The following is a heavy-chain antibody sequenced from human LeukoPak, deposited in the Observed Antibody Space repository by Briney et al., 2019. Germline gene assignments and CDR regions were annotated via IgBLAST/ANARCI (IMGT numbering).Heavy chain of an antibody. CDR2: IYYGENT. D-gene: IGHD3-22*01. J-gene: IGHJ4*02. CDR3: ARRDDSSGYHKIFDY. V-gene: IGHV4-39*01. CDR1: GFTFSTYG. Sequence: GSLRLSCAASGFTFSTYGMNWIRQPPGKGLEWIGNIYYGENTYYNPSLKSRVTISIDTSNNQFYLKLSSLTAADTAVYYCARRDDSSGYHKIFDYWGQGTLVTVSS.